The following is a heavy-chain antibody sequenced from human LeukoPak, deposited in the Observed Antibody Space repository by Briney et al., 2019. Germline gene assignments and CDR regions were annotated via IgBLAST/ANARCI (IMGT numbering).Heavy chain of an antibody. V-gene: IGHV4-34*01. Sequence: SQTLSLTCAVYGRSFSGSYWSWIRQPPGKGMGWLGEIIHSGRTNYNTSLKSRATISVDTSKNQISLKLSSVTGADTAVYYWARGVPYRRRKLVDRTRDLDYWGQGTLVTVSS. D-gene: IGHD6-6*01. CDR2: IIHSGRT. J-gene: IGHJ4*02. CDR1: GRSFSGSY. CDR3: ARGVPYRRRKLVDRTRDLDY.